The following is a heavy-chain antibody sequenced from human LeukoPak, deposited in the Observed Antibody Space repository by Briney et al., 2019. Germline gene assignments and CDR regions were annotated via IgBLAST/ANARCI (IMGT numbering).Heavy chain of an antibody. Sequence: ASVKVSCKVSGYTLTELSMHWVRQAPGKGLEWMGGFDPEDGETIYAQKFQGRVTMTEDTSTDTAYMELSSLRSEDTAVYYCARDESYYDSRGAYAFDIWGQGTMVTVSS. J-gene: IGHJ3*02. CDR3: ARDESYYDSRGAYAFDI. CDR2: FDPEDGET. V-gene: IGHV1-24*01. D-gene: IGHD3-22*01. CDR1: GYTLTELS.